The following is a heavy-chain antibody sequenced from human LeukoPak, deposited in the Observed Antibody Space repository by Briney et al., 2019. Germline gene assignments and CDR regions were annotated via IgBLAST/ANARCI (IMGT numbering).Heavy chain of an antibody. J-gene: IGHJ6*03. Sequence: GGSLRLSCAASGFTVSSNYMSWVRQAPGKGLEWVSVIYSGGSTYYADSVKGRFTISRDNSKNTLYLQMNSLRAEDTAVYYCARVAAAVPYYYYSYYMDVWGKGTTVTVSS. D-gene: IGHD6-13*01. CDR2: IYSGGST. CDR1: GFTVSSNY. CDR3: ARVAAAVPYYYYSYYMDV. V-gene: IGHV3-53*01.